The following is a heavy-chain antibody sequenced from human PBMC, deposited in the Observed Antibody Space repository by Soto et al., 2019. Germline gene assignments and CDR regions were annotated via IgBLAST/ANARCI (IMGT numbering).Heavy chain of an antibody. V-gene: IGHV3-23*01. J-gene: IGHJ4*02. CDR2: ISGGGGSR. Sequence: EVQLLESGGGLVQPGGSLRLSCAASGFTXTNYVISWVRQAPGKGLXWVSIISGGGGSRYYADSVKGRFTISRDNSKNTLYLEMNSLRADDTAIYXXXXXXXXXXLXGXXXXXYWXQGALV. D-gene: IGHD3-16*01. CDR1: GFTXTNYV. CDR3: XXXXXXXXLXGXXXXXY.